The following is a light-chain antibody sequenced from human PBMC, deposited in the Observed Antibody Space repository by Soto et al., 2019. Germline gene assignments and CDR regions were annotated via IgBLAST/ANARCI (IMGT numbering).Light chain of an antibody. CDR3: SSYSSSGTPFV. V-gene: IGLV2-14*01. CDR1: SSDVGGHNY. CDR2: EVT. J-gene: IGLJ1*01. Sequence: QSALTQPASVSGSPGQSITVSCTGTSSDVGGHNYVSWFQQHPGQAPKLLIYEVTTRSSGVSTRFSGSKSGNTASLTISGLQAEDEADYHCSSYSSSGTPFVFGTGTKLTVL.